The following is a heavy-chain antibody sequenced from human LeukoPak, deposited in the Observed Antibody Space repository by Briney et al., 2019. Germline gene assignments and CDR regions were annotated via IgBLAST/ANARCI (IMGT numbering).Heavy chain of an antibody. D-gene: IGHD1-26*01. J-gene: IGHJ3*01. CDR3: ARANRDSGLGAFDV. CDR1: GDSTSNSF. V-gene: IGHV4-59*01. CDR2: IYYNGTT. Sequence: SETLSLTCTVSGDSTSNSFWSWIRQSPGKGLEWIAYIYYNGTTKYNPSLKSRVTILVDTSKKQFSLKLYSVTAADTAVYYCARANRDSGLGAFDVWGQGTMVTVSS.